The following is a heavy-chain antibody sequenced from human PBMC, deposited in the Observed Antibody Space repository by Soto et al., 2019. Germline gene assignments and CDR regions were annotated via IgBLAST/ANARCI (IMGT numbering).Heavy chain of an antibody. CDR3: ARDRCYDGTCYSASDS. J-gene: IGHJ5*01. CDR1: GFSFSTYN. Sequence: MRLSCAASGFSFSTYNMDWVRQAPGKGPEWIAYISTTSFTIYYADSVKGRFTISRDNDRNSLYLEMNSLRDEDTAVYYCARDRCYDGTCYSASDSWGQGTLVTVSS. CDR2: ISTTSFTI. D-gene: IGHD2-15*01. V-gene: IGHV3-48*02.